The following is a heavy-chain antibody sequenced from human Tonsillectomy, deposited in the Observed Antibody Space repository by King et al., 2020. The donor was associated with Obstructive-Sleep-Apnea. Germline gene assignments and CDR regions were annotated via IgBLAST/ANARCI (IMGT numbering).Heavy chain of an antibody. Sequence: QLQESGPALVKPSGTLSLTCAVSGGSISSSNWWNWVRQPPGKGLEWIGEIYHSGSTNYNPSLRSRVTISVDKSKNQFSLKLSSVTAADTAVYYCAVIAVAGTNWYFHLWGRGTLVTVSS. J-gene: IGHJ2*01. V-gene: IGHV4-4*02. CDR2: IYHSGST. D-gene: IGHD6-19*01. CDR3: AVIAVAGTNWYFHL. CDR1: GGSISSSNW.